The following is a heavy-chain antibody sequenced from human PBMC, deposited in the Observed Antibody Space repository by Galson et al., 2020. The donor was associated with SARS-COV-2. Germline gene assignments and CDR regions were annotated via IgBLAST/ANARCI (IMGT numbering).Heavy chain of an antibody. V-gene: IGHV4-34*01. J-gene: IGHJ5*02. D-gene: IGHD6-13*01. CDR2: INHSGST. Sequence: SETLSLTCAVSGGSFSGYYWSWIRQPPGKGLEWIGEINHSGSTNYNPSLKRRVPISVDTSKTQFSLKLSSVTAADTAVYYCARGSTSSSWYGRENWFDPWGQGTLVTVSS. CDR3: ARGSTSSSWYGRENWFDP. CDR1: GGSFSGYY.